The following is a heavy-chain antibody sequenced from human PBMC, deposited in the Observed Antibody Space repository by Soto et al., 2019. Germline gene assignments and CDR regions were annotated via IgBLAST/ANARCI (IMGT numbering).Heavy chain of an antibody. CDR3: ARGRRYSGSYYIGPYYYYGMDV. CDR2: INHSGST. CDR1: GGSFSGYY. J-gene: IGHJ6*02. Sequence: SETLSLTCAVYGGSFSGYYWSWIRQPPGKGLEWIGEINHSGSTNYNPSLKSRVTISVDTSKNQFSLKLSSVTAADTAVYYCARGRRYSGSYYIGPYYYYGMDVWGQGTKVT. D-gene: IGHD1-26*01. V-gene: IGHV4-34*01.